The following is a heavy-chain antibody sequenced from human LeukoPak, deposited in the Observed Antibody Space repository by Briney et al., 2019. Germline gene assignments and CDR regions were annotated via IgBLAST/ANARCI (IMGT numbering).Heavy chain of an antibody. CDR1: GGSISSYY. Sequence: SETLSLTCTVSGGSISSYYWSWIRQPAGKGLEWIGRIYTSGSTNYNPSLKSRVTMSVDTSKNQFSLKLSSVTAADTAVYYCARDHVDTAMGRVDYYYYGMDVWGQGTTVTVSS. CDR3: ARDHVDTAMGRVDYYYYGMDV. CDR2: IYTSGST. V-gene: IGHV4-4*07. D-gene: IGHD5-18*01. J-gene: IGHJ6*02.